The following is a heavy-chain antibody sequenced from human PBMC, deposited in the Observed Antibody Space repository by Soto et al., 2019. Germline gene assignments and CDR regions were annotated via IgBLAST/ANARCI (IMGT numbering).Heavy chain of an antibody. V-gene: IGHV3-23*01. Sequence: GGSLRLSCAASGFTFRTYDMTWVRQAPGQGLEWVSSISGGGTTTYYADSVKGRFTISRDNPNSTLYLQMNSLRAEDTAVYYCAKSRQGYGNYDFDYWGQGALVTVSS. CDR1: GFTFRTYD. D-gene: IGHD1-7*01. J-gene: IGHJ4*02. CDR2: ISGGGTTT. CDR3: AKSRQGYGNYDFDY.